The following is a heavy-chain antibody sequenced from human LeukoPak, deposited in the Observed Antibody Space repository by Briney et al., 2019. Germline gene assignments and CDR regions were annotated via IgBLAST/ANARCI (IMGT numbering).Heavy chain of an antibody. CDR2: IYYSGSF. CDR3: ARSGWFPVANYYYYGKDV. Sequence: PSETLSLTCTVSGGSISSSSYYWAWIRQPPGKGLEWIGTIYYSGSFYYSPSLQSRVTISVDTSKNQFSLKLSSVTAADTAVYYCARSGWFPVANYYYYGKDVWGQGTTVTVSS. CDR1: GGSISSSSYY. D-gene: IGHD6-19*01. J-gene: IGHJ6*02. V-gene: IGHV4-39*07.